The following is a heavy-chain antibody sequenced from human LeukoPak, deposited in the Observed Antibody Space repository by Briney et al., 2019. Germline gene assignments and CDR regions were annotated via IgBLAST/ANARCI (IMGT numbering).Heavy chain of an antibody. Sequence: KPGGSLRLSCAASGFTFSSYSMNWVRQAPGKGLEWVSSISSSSSYIYYADSVKGRFTISRDNAKNSLYLQMNCLRAEDTAVYYCTRDWRNMAFDIWGQGTMVTVSS. V-gene: IGHV3-21*01. J-gene: IGHJ3*02. CDR3: TRDWRNMAFDI. CDR1: GFTFSSYS. D-gene: IGHD1-14*01. CDR2: ISSSSSYI.